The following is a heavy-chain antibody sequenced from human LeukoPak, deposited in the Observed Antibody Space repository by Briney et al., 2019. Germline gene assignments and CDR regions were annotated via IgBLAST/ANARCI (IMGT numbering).Heavy chain of an antibody. Sequence: GGSLRLSCAASGFTVSSNYMSWVRQAPGKGLEWVANIKQDGSEKYYVDSVKGRFTISRDNAKNSLYLQMNSLRAEDTAVYYCARDSQILYAGWGQGTLVTVSS. J-gene: IGHJ4*02. D-gene: IGHD5/OR15-5a*01. V-gene: IGHV3-7*01. CDR3: ARDSQILYAG. CDR1: GFTVSSNY. CDR2: IKQDGSEK.